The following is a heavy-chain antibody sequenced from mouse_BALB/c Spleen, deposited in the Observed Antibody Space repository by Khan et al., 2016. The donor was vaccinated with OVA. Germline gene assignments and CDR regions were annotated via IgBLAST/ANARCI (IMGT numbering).Heavy chain of an antibody. CDR3: ARHDYGGFTY. Sequence: ESGPDLVRPGASVKMSCKASGYTFTNFWIHWVKQRPGQGLEWIGMVDPSNGETILNKKFNDKATLNVDKSSNTAYMQLSSLTSEDSAVYSCARHDYGGFTYWGQGTLVTVSA. D-gene: IGHD2-4*01. V-gene: IGHV1-74*01. CDR1: GYTFTNFW. CDR2: VDPSNGET. J-gene: IGHJ3*01.